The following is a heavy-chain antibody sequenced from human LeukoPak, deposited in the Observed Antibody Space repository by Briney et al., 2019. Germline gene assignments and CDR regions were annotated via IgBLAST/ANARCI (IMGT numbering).Heavy chain of an antibody. CDR1: GFTVSSNY. CDR2: ISGSGGST. CDR3: AKLHGGYLEWLFFY. V-gene: IGHV3-23*01. D-gene: IGHD3-3*01. J-gene: IGHJ4*02. Sequence: GGSLRLSCAASGFTVSSNYMSWVRQAPGKGLEWVSAISGSGGSTYYADSVKGRFTISRDNSKNTLYLQMNSLRAEDTAVYYCAKLHGGYLEWLFFYWGQGTLVTVSS.